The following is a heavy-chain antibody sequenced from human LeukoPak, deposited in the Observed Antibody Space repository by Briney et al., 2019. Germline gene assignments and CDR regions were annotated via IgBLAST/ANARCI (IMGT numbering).Heavy chain of an antibody. J-gene: IGHJ4*02. V-gene: IGHV6-1*01. CDR3: ARAYFSSGWYFFDY. Sequence: SQTLSLTRAISGDNVSTNSAAWNWIRQSPSRGLEWLGTTYYRSKWYNDYAVSVKSRITINPDTSKNQFSLQLNSVTPEDTAVYYCARAYFSSGWYFFDYWGQGTLVTVSS. CDR1: GDNVSTNSAA. D-gene: IGHD6-19*01. CDR2: TYYRSKWYN.